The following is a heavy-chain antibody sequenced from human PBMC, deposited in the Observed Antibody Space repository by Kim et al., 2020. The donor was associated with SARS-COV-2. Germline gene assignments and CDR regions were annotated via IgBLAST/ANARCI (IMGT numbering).Heavy chain of an antibody. CDR2: ITSSGGNT. J-gene: IGHJ4*02. CDR3: ARRGGSSDTCYSPANN. Sequence: GGSLRLSCAASGFTFSSYAMSWVRQAPGKGLEWVACITSSGGNTYYANSVKGRFTISRDNSNNTLFLQMNSLRAEDTAIYYCARRGGSSDTCYSPANNWGQGILVSVSS. D-gene: IGHD2-15*01. V-gene: IGHV3-23*01. CDR1: GFTFSSYA.